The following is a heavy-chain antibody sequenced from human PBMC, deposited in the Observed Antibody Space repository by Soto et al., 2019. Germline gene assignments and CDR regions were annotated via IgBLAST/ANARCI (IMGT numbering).Heavy chain of an antibody. CDR3: ARGARIVAAENGPDVFDI. J-gene: IGHJ3*02. Sequence: ASVQVSCQASGYSFTSYAMHWVRQAPGQRLEWMGWINTGNGNTKYSQKFQGRVTITRDTSASTAYMELSSLRSEDTAVYYCARGARIVAAENGPDVFDIWGQGTMVTVS. V-gene: IGHV1-3*04. CDR2: INTGNGNT. CDR1: GYSFTSYA. D-gene: IGHD6-13*01.